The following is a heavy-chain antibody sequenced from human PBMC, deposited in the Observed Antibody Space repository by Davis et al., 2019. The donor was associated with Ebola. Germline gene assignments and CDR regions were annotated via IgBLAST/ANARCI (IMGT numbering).Heavy chain of an antibody. CDR3: ARGRRLGVLRWFDP. D-gene: IGHD2-2*01. J-gene: IGHJ5*02. V-gene: IGHV1-8*01. CDR2: MNPNSGNT. Sequence: ASVKVSCRASGYTFTSYDINWVRQATGQGLEWMGWMNPNSGNTGYAQKFQGRVTMTRNTSISTAYMELSSLRSEDTAVYYCARGRRLGVLRWFDPWGQGTLVTVSS. CDR1: GYTFTSYD.